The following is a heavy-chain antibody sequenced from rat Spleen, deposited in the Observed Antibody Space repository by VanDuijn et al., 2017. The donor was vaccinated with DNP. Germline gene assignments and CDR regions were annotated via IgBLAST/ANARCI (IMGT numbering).Heavy chain of an antibody. CDR3: TTDVGADYVMDA. V-gene: IGHV5-20*01. D-gene: IGHD5-1*01. J-gene: IGHJ4*01. CDR1: GFIFSDYA. Sequence: EVQLVESDGGLVQPGRSLKLSCAASGFIFSDYAMAWVRQAPAKGLEWVATISYNGGTPYYRDSVKGRFTISRDNAKSTLYLQMDSLRSEDTATYYCTTDVGADYVMDAWGQGASVTVSS. CDR2: ISYNGGTP.